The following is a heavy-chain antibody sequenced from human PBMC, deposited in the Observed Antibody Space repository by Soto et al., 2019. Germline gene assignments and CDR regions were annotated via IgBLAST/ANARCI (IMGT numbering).Heavy chain of an antibody. Sequence: EVQLVESGGVSVQPGGSLRLSCTASGFTLSNYWMHWVRQAPGKGLVWVSRINTDGSTTTYADSVKGRFTISRDNAKNTFYLQRNSLRDEDTAVYYCLRRGRGDGYTFGYWGHGTLVTVSS. V-gene: IGHV3-74*01. CDR1: GFTLSNYW. CDR2: INTDGSTT. D-gene: IGHD5-12*01. CDR3: LRRGRGDGYTFGY. J-gene: IGHJ4*01.